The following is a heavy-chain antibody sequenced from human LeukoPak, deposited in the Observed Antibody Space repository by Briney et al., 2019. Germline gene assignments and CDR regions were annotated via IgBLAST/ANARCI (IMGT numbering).Heavy chain of an antibody. D-gene: IGHD2-2*01. V-gene: IGHV3-7*01. J-gene: IGHJ4*02. CDR2: IKQDGSEK. CDR3: ARVWSAANDY. CDR1: GFTLSSYW. Sequence: GGSLRLSCAASGFTLSSYWMSWVRQAPGKGLEWVANIKQDGSEKYYVDSVKGRFTISRDNAKNSLYLQMNRLRAEDTAVYYCARVWSAANDYWGQGTLVTVSS.